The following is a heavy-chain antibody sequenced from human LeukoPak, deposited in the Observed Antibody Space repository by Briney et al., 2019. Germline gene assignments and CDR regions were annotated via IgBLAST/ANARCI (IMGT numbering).Heavy chain of an antibody. Sequence: GGSLRLSCAASGFIFNDYAMSWVRQVPGKGLECVSAISASGGKTYYADSVKGRFTISRDTSKTTISLQMNSLRVEDSAVYYCAKWTRTTLFRGDRARFDSWGQGTLVTVSS. V-gene: IGHV3-23*01. CDR3: AKWTRTTLFRGDRARFDS. CDR2: ISASGGKT. J-gene: IGHJ4*02. CDR1: GFIFNDYA. D-gene: IGHD3-10*01.